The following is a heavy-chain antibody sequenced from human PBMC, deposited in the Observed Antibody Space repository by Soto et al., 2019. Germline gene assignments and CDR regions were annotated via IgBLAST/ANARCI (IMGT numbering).Heavy chain of an antibody. J-gene: IGHJ6*02. CDR1: GFTFSKAW. V-gene: IGHV3-15*01. D-gene: IGHD3-3*01. CDR3: TTVPPWSHSYYGMDV. CDR2: IKSMTDGGTT. Sequence: LRLSCTASGFTFSKAWMSWVRQAPGKGLDWVGRIKSMTDGGTTDHAAPVKGRFAISRDDLKNTLYLQMNTLKTEDTAVYYCTTVPPWSHSYYGMDVWGQGTTVTVSS.